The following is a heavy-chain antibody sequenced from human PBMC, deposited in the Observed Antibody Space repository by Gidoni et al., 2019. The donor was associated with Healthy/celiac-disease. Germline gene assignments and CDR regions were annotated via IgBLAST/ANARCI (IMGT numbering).Heavy chain of an antibody. CDR3: ARDSPYCSGGSCYLTPSGFDP. J-gene: IGHJ5*02. CDR1: GGSISSYY. V-gene: IGHV4-59*01. Sequence: QVQLQESGPGLVKPSETLSLTCTVSGGSISSYYGSWIRQPPGKGLEWIGYIYYSGSTNYNPSLKSRVTISVDTSKNQFSLKLSSVTAADTAVYYCARDSPYCSGGSCYLTPSGFDPWGQGTLVTVSS. D-gene: IGHD2-15*01. CDR2: IYYSGST.